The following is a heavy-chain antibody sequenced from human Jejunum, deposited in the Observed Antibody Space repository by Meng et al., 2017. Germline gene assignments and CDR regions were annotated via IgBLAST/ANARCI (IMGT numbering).Heavy chain of an antibody. J-gene: IGHJ4*02. CDR2: INAYNGNT. V-gene: IGHV1-18*01. D-gene: IGHD3-3*01. CDR1: GYTFNTYG. Sequence: QVHLGQSGVEVKKPGASGKVSCKDSGYTFNTYGISWVRQAPGQGLEWMGWINAYNGNTNYEEKLQGRVTMTTDTSTSTAYMELRNLRSDDTAVYYCARVASFVSDYWGQGTLVTVSS. CDR3: ARVASFVSDY.